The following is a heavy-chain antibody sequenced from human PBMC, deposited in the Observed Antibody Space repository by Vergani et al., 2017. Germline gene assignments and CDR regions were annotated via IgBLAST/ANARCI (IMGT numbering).Heavy chain of an antibody. Sequence: QVQLQQWGAGLLKPSETLSLTCAVYGGSFSGYYWSWIRPPPGKGLEWIGEINHSGSTNYNPSPKSRVTISVDTPKNQFSLKLSSVTAADTAVYYCAGYRIAGGFYWGQGTLVTVSS. V-gene: IGHV4-34*01. CDR2: INHSGST. CDR1: GGSFSGYY. D-gene: IGHD6-13*01. J-gene: IGHJ4*02. CDR3: AGYRIAGGFY.